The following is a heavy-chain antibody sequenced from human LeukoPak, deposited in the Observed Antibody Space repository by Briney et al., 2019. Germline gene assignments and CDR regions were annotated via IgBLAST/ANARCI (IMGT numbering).Heavy chain of an antibody. CDR2: TYYSGST. D-gene: IGHD3-10*01. CDR3: ARHEFDSGSLPYFDY. CDR1: GGSIRGYY. Sequence: SETLSLTCTVSGGSIRGYYWSWIRQPPGKGLEWIGYTYYSGSTNYNPSLKSRVTISVDTSKNQFSLKLSAVTAADTAVYYCARHEFDSGSLPYFDYWGQGILVTVSS. J-gene: IGHJ4*02. V-gene: IGHV4-59*08.